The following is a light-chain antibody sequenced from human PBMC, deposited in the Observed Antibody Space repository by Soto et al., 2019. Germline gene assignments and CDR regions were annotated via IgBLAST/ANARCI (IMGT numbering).Light chain of an antibody. J-gene: IGLJ1*01. CDR1: SRDVGGYNY. V-gene: IGLV2-8*01. CDR3: NSYAGSNTYV. Sequence: QSVLTQPASVSGSPGQSITISCTGTSRDVGGYNYVSWYQQHPGKAPKLIIYEVSKRPSGVPDRFSGSKSGNTASLTVSGLQAEDEADYYCNSYAGSNTYVFGTGTKVTVL. CDR2: EVS.